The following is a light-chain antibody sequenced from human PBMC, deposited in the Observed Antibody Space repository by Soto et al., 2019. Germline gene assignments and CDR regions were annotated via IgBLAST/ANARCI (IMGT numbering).Light chain of an antibody. J-gene: IGLJ1*01. V-gene: IGLV2-14*01. Sequence: QSVLTQPAWVSVSPGQSITISCTGTSGDVGGYYYVSLYQQLPGKAPKLMISEVSNRPSGVSNRFSGSKSGNTASLTISGLQAEDEADYYCSSYTAGGTIFGTGTKVTVL. CDR1: SGDVGGYYY. CDR2: EVS. CDR3: SSYTAGGTI.